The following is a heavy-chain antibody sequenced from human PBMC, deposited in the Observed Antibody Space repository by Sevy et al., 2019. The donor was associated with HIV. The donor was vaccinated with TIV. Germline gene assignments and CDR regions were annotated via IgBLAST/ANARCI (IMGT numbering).Heavy chain of an antibody. D-gene: IGHD2-15*01. J-gene: IGHJ4*02. CDR2: ISGSGGST. Sequence: LSLTCAASGFTFSSYAMSWVRQAPGKGLEWVSAISGSGGSTYYADSVKGRFTISRDNSKNTLYLQMNSLRAEDTAVYYCAKDSAGIVVVVAALDYWGQGTLVTVSS. CDR3: AKDSAGIVVVVAALDY. V-gene: IGHV3-23*01. CDR1: GFTFSSYA.